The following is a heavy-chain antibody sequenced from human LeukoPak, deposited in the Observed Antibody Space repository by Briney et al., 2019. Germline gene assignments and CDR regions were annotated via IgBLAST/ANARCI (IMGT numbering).Heavy chain of an antibody. J-gene: IGHJ4*02. CDR3: AKGRSSWYRSLFDY. CDR2: ISYDGSNK. Sequence: GGSLRLSCAASGFTFSSYGMHWVRQAPGKGLEWAAVISYDGSNKYYADSVKGRFTISRDNSKNTLYLQMNSLRAEDTAVYYCAKGRSSWYRSLFDYWGQGTLVTVSS. V-gene: IGHV3-30*18. D-gene: IGHD6-13*01. CDR1: GFTFSSYG.